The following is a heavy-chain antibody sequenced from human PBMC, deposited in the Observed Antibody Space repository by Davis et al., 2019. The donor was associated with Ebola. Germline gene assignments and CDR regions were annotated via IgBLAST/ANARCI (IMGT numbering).Heavy chain of an antibody. CDR1: GFTFGDYA. D-gene: IGHD3-3*01. CDR2: IRSKAYGGTT. CDR3: TNYDFWSGYFDY. Sequence: PGGSLRLSCTASGFTFGDYAMSWFRQAPGKGLEWVGFIRSKAYGGTTEYAASVKGRFTISRDDSKSIAYLQMNSLKTEDTAVYYCTNYDFWSGYFDYWGQGTLVTVSS. J-gene: IGHJ4*02. V-gene: IGHV3-49*03.